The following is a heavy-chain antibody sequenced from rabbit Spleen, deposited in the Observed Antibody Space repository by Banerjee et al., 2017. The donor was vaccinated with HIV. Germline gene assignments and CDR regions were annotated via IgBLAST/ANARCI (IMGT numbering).Heavy chain of an antibody. V-gene: IGHV1S45*01. CDR3: ARDLVTAIGWNFVL. CDR2: INIVTGKS. CDR1: GVSLNDKDV. Sequence: EQLEESGGGLVKPEGSLTLTCKASGVSLNDKDVMCWVRQAPGKGLEWIACINIVTGKSVYASWALGRFIMSRTSSTTVTLQMTSLTAADTATYFCARDLVTAIGWNFVLWGQGTLVTVS. J-gene: IGHJ3*01. D-gene: IGHD7-1*01.